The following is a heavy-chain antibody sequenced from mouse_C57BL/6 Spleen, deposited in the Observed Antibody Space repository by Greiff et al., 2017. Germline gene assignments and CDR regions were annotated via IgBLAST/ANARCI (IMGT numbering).Heavy chain of an antibody. J-gene: IGHJ1*03. CDR3: AKNYYGSNFDV. D-gene: IGHD1-1*01. CDR2: IWRGGST. CDR1: GFSLTSYG. V-gene: IGHV2-5*01. Sequence: VKVVESGPGLVQPSQSLSITCTVSGFSLTSYGVHWVRQSPGKGLEWLGVIWRGGSTDYNAAFMSRLSITKDNSKSQVFFKMNSLQADDTAIYYCAKNYYGSNFDVWGTGTTVTVSS.